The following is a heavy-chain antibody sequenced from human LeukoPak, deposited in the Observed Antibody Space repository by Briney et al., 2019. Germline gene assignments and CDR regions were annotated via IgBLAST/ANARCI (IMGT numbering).Heavy chain of an antibody. Sequence: GGSLRLSCAATGFTFSSFSMHWVRQAPGKGLEWVAVTSYDGSNKYYADSVKGRFTISRDNSKNTLYLQMNSLRTEDTAVYYCAKGRVGANGYYYYGMDVWGQGTTVTVSS. CDR1: GFTFSSFS. CDR3: AKGRVGANGYYYYGMDV. CDR2: TSYDGSNK. V-gene: IGHV3-30*18. D-gene: IGHD1-26*01. J-gene: IGHJ6*02.